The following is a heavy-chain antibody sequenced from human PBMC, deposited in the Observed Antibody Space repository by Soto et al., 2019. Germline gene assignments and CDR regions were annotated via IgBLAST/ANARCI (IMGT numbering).Heavy chain of an antibody. CDR1: GGSISSGGYY. CDR2: IYYSGST. CDR3: ARVWFGSPTHDY. V-gene: IGHV4-31*03. J-gene: IGHJ4*02. D-gene: IGHD2-21*01. Sequence: QVQLQESGPGLVKPSQTLSLTCTVSGGSISSGGYYWSWIRQHPGKGLEWIGYIYYSGSTYYSPSLKSRVSISVDTSKNQFSLKLSSVTAADTAVYYCARVWFGSPTHDYWGQGTLVTVSS.